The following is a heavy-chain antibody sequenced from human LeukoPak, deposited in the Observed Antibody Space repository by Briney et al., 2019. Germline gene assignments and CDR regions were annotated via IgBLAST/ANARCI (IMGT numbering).Heavy chain of an antibody. Sequence: ASVKVSCKASGYTFTGYYMHWVRQAPGQGLEWMGWINPNSGGTNYAQKFQGRVTMTRDTSISTAYMELSRLRSDDTAVYYCARAPKGFLEWLSTDFDYWGQGTLVTVSS. J-gene: IGHJ4*02. CDR1: GYTFTGYY. CDR3: ARAPKGFLEWLSTDFDY. D-gene: IGHD3-3*01. CDR2: INPNSGGT. V-gene: IGHV1-2*02.